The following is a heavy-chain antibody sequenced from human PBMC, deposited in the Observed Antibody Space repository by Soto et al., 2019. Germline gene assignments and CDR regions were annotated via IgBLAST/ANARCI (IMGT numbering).Heavy chain of an antibody. CDR3: AKGLMVRGVIISWFDP. CDR2: ISGSGGST. CDR1: GFTFSSYA. Sequence: LRLSCAASGFTFSSYAMSWVRQAPGKGLEWVSAISGSGGSTYYADSVKGRFTISRDNSKNTLYLQMNSLRAEDTAVYYCAKGLMVRGVIISWFDPWGQGTLVTAPQ. D-gene: IGHD3-10*01. V-gene: IGHV3-23*01. J-gene: IGHJ5*02.